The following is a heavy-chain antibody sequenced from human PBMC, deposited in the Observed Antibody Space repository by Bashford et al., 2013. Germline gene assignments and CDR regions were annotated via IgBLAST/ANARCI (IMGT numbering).Heavy chain of an antibody. V-gene: IGHV3-11*05. Sequence: GRFTISRDNSRNSLDLQMNSLRAEDTAVYYCAKDPGELPDYFDYWGQGTLVTVSS. J-gene: IGHJ4*02. CDR3: AKDPGELPDYFDY. D-gene: IGHD1-26*01.